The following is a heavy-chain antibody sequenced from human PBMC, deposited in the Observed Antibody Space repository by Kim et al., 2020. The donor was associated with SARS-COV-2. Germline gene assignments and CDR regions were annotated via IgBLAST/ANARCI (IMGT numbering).Heavy chain of an antibody. CDR1: GGSFSGYY. CDR3: AGGGNVKTICGVVRVAERGCFDY. V-gene: IGHV4-34*01. Sequence: SETLSLTCAVYGGSFSGYYWSWIRQPPGKGLEWIGEINHSGSTNYNPSLKSRVTISVDTSKNQFSLKLSSVTAADTAVYYCAGGGNVKTICGVVRVAERGCFDYWGRGTLVTVSS. D-gene: IGHD3-3*01. CDR2: INHSGST. J-gene: IGHJ4*02.